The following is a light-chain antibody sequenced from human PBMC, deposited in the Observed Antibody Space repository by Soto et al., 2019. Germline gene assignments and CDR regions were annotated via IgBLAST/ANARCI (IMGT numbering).Light chain of an antibody. CDR1: SSDVGGYNF. CDR3: SSYTSSTTWV. CDR2: DVS. Sequence: QSVLTQPASVSGSPGQSITISCTGTSSDVGGYNFVSWYQQHPGKAPKPMIYDVSNRPSGVSNRFSGSKSGNTASLTISGLQAEDEADYYCSSYTSSTTWVFGGGTKLTVL. V-gene: IGLV2-14*01. J-gene: IGLJ3*02.